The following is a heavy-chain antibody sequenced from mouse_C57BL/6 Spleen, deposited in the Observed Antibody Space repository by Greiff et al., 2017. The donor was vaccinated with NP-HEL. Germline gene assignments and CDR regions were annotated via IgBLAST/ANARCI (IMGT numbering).Heavy chain of an antibody. D-gene: IGHD2-3*01. J-gene: IGHJ4*01. CDR1: GFTFSNYW. Sequence: DVMLVESGGGLVQPGGSMKLSCVASGFTFSNYWMNWVRQSPEKGLEWVAQIRLKSDNYATHYAESVKGRFTISRDDSKSSVYLQMNNLRAEDTGIYYCTGGGYYLYAMDYWGQGTSVTVSS. V-gene: IGHV6-3*01. CDR2: IRLKSDNYAT. CDR3: TGGGYYLYAMDY.